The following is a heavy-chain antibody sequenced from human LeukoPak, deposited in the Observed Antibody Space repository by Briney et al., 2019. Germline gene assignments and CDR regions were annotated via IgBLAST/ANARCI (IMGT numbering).Heavy chain of an antibody. Sequence: SETLSLTCTVSGGSISSYYWSWIRQPAGKGLEWIGRIYTSGSTNYNPSLKSRVTISVDKSKNQFSLKLTSVTAADTAVYYCARHPPPTYTGYYYMDVWGKGTTVTVSS. D-gene: IGHD4-11*01. CDR1: GGSISSYY. CDR3: ARHPPPTYTGYYYMDV. J-gene: IGHJ6*03. CDR2: IYTSGST. V-gene: IGHV4-4*07.